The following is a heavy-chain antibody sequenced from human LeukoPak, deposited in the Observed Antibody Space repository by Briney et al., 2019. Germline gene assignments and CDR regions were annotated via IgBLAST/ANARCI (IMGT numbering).Heavy chain of an antibody. CDR1: GGSLSSYYY. D-gene: IGHD4-23*01. V-gene: IGHV4-59*01. CDR2: IFYSGSS. CDR3: AGAVTGVVNFDY. Sequence: SETLSLTCTVSGGSLSSYYYWSWIRPPPGKGLEWIGYIFYSGSSNYNPSLKSRVTISVDTSKNQFSLKLSSVTAADTAVYYCAGAVTGVVNFDYWGQGTLVTVSS. J-gene: IGHJ4*02.